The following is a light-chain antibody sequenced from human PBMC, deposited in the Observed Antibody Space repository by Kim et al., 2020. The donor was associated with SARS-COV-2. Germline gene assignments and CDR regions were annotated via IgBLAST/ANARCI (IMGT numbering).Light chain of an antibody. CDR1: QGISNY. CDR3: QKYNSASST. CDR2: AAS. Sequence: SASEEDRITMTCRANQGISNYLAWYQQKPGKVPKLLIYAASTLQSGVPSRFSGSGSGTDFTRTISSLQPEDVATYYCQKYNSASSTFGQGTKLEI. V-gene: IGKV1-27*01. J-gene: IGKJ2*01.